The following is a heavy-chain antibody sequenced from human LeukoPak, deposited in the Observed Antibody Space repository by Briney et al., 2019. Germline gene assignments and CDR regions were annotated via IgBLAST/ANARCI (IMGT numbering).Heavy chain of an antibody. J-gene: IGHJ4*02. CDR2: ISGNGAGT. V-gene: IGHV3-23*02. CDR1: GFTFSSHA. Sequence: GGSLRLSCTPSGFTFSSHAMSWVRQAPGKGLEWVSGISGNGAGTYYGDSVKGRVTISRDNSKNTLYLQMNSLRAEDTAVYYCAKVPWESTNQDFDCWGQGTLVTVSS. CDR3: AKVPWESTNQDFDC. D-gene: IGHD5/OR15-5a*01.